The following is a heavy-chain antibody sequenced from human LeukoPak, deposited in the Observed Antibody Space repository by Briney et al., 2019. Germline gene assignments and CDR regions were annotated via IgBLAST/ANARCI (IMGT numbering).Heavy chain of an antibody. CDR1: GFTFSDYG. CDR3: VRYCNGGSCYRAAFDV. V-gene: IGHV3-33*01. J-gene: IGHJ3*01. D-gene: IGHD2-15*01. Sequence: GGSLRLSCAASGFTFSDYGMYWVRQAPGKGLEWVALIWYDGGKKYYTDSVRGRFTISRDNSKNTLYLQMDSLRAEDTAVYYCVRYCNGGSCYRAAFDVWGPGTMVTVSS. CDR2: IWYDGGKK.